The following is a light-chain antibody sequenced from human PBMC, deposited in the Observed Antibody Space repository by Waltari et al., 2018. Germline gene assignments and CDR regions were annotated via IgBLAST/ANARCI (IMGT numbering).Light chain of an antibody. CDR3: QQYYSPPLT. V-gene: IGKV4-1*01. CDR2: WAS. CDR1: QNLLYTSNNKNF. J-gene: IGKJ4*01. Sequence: DIVMTQSPDSLAVSLGVRATINCKSSQNLLYTSNNKNFLAWYQQRPGHPLKLLIYWASTRESGVPDRFRGNGSGTDFTLTITALQAEDVAVYYCQQYYSPPLTFGGGTKVEIK.